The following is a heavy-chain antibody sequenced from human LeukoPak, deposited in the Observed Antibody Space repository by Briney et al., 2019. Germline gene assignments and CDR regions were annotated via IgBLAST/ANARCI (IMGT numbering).Heavy chain of an antibody. V-gene: IGHV3-7*01. CDR1: GFTFISYW. J-gene: IGHJ4*02. CDR3: AREVFGATMIDY. CDR2: IKQDGSEK. D-gene: IGHD1-26*01. Sequence: GGSLRLSCAASGFTFISYWMSWVRQAPGKGLEWVANIKQDGSEKYYVGSVKGRFTISRDNAKNSLYLQMNSLRAEDTAVYYCAREVFGATMIDYWGQGTLVTVSS.